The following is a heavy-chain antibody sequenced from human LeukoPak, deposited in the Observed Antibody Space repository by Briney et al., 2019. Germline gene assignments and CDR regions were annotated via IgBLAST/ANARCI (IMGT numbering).Heavy chain of an antibody. J-gene: IGHJ4*02. Sequence: GXGGXWGGWSNPKSGGTNYAQKCQGRVTITRQTSISTAYMELSRLRSDDTAVYYCARARTGDPLDYWGQGTLVTVSS. V-gene: IGHV1-2*02. CDR3: ARARTGDPLDY. D-gene: IGHD7-27*01. CDR2: SNPKSGGT.